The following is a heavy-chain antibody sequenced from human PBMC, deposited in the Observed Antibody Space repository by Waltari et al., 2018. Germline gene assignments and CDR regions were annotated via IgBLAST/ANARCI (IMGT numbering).Heavy chain of an antibody. CDR3: ARGYCSGGSCYDWFDP. D-gene: IGHD2-15*01. V-gene: IGHV1-2*02. Sequence: QVQLVQSGAEVKKPGASVKVSCKASGYTFTGYYMHWVRQAAGQGLEWMGWINPNSGGTNNAQKFQGRVTMTRDTSISTAYMELSRLRSDDTAVYYCARGYCSGGSCYDWFDPWGQGTLVTVSS. CDR2: INPNSGGT. CDR1: GYTFTGYY. J-gene: IGHJ5*02.